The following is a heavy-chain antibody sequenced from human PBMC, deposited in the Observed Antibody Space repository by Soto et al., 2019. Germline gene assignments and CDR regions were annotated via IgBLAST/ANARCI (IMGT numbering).Heavy chain of an antibody. Sequence: QVPLVQSGAEVKKPGSSVTVSCKASGGTFSSYAIHWVRQSPGQGLEWMGGIIPMYDPAKYAQRFQGRVTITADESTTTDYRELTSLTSRDTAVYYCARVTSMVGGVIDQWFGPWGHGTLVTVSS. CDR3: ARVTSMVGGVIDQWFGP. D-gene: IGHD3-10*01. J-gene: IGHJ5*02. CDR1: GGTFSSYA. CDR2: IIPMYDPA. V-gene: IGHV1-69*01.